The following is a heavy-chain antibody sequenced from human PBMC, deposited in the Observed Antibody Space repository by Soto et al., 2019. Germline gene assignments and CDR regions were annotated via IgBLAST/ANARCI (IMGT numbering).Heavy chain of an antibody. CDR1: GFSFSSYA. V-gene: IGHV3-23*01. CDR3: AKGRDAFDI. CDR2: TGDSGGST. Sequence: EVQLLESGGGLVQPGGSLRLSCAASGFSFSSYAMNWVRQAPGKRLEWVSGTGDSGGSTYYADSVKGRFTISRDNSKNTLYLHMNSRRGEDTAVYYCAKGRDAFDIWGQGTMVTVSS. J-gene: IGHJ3*02.